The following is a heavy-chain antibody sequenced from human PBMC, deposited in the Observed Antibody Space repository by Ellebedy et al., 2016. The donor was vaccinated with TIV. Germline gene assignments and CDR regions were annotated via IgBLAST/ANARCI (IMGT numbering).Heavy chain of an antibody. Sequence: AASVKVSCKASGYTFTSYGISWVRQAPGQGLEWMGWISAYNGNTNYAQKLQGRVTMTTDTSTSTAYMELRSLRSEDTAVYYCARTYYYDSSGYVSDYWGQGTLVTVSS. CDR2: ISAYNGNT. CDR1: GYTFTSYG. J-gene: IGHJ4*02. D-gene: IGHD3-22*01. V-gene: IGHV1-18*01. CDR3: ARTYYYDSSGYVSDY.